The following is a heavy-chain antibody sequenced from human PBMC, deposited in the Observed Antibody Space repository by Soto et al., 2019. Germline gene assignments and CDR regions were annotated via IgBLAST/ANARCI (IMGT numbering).Heavy chain of an antibody. D-gene: IGHD6-13*01. CDR1: GFSLSTSGVG. V-gene: IGHV2-5*02. CDR3: AHIGRSSSWYLVAFDAFDI. CDR2: IYWDDDK. Sequence: QITLKESGPTLVKPTQTLTLTCTFSGFSLSTSGVGVGWIRQPPGKALEWLALIYWDDDKRYSPSLKSRLTITKDTSKNQVVLTMTNMDPVDTATYYCAHIGRSSSWYLVAFDAFDIWGQGTMVTVSS. J-gene: IGHJ3*02.